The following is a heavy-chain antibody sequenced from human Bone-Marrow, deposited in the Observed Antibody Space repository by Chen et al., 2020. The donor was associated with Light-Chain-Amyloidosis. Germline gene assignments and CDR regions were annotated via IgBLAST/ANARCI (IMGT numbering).Heavy chain of an antibody. CDR1: GYTFPNYW. J-gene: IGHJ4*02. Sequence: CKGSGYTFPNYWIGWVRQMPGKGLEWMGVIYPDDSDARYSPSSEGQVTISADKSITTAYLQWRSLKASDTAMYYCARRRDGYNFDYWGQGTLVTVSS. CDR3: ARRRDGYNFDY. D-gene: IGHD5-12*01. CDR2: IYPDDSDA. V-gene: IGHV5-51*01.